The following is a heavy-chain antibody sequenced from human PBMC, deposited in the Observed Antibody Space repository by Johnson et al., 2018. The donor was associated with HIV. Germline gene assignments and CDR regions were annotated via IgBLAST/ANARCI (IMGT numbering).Heavy chain of an antibody. V-gene: IGHV3-48*01. CDR1: GFTFSSYW. CDR2: ISSSGSTI. D-gene: IGHD5-24*01. CDR3: AQDHPQMATIVGAFDI. Sequence: VQLVESGGGLVQPGGSLRLSCAASGFTFSSYWMSWVRQAPGKGLEWVPYISSSGSTIYKADYVKGRFPISSDNSKNTLYLQMNSLRAEDTAVYYCAQDHPQMATIVGAFDIWGQGTMVTVSS. J-gene: IGHJ3*02.